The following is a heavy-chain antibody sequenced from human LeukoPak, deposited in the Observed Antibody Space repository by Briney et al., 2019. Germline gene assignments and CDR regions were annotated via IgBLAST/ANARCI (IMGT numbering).Heavy chain of an antibody. D-gene: IGHD6-13*01. CDR3: ARDLGGGQQLAWYFDL. CDR1: GGSISSSSYY. CDR2: MYYSGST. J-gene: IGHJ2*01. V-gene: IGHV4-39*07. Sequence: ASETLSLTCTVSGGSISSSSYYWGWIRQPPGKGLEWVGSMYYSGSTYYNPSLKSRVTISVDTSKNQFSLKLSSVTAADTAVYYCARDLGGGQQLAWYFDLWGRGTLVTVSS.